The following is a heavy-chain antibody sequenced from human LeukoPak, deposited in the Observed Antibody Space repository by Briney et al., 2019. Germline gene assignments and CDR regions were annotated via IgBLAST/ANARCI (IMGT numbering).Heavy chain of an antibody. D-gene: IGHD2-21*01. J-gene: IGHJ4*02. V-gene: IGHV4-39*01. CDR2: LSYSGST. Sequence: SETLSLTCTVSGGSISSSNSYWGWIRQPPGKGLEWIGTLSYSGSTYYNPSLKSLITISVDTSESQFSLRLSSVTAADTALYYCTRHIQGANVCDYWGQGTLVTVPS. CDR3: TRHIQGANVCDY. CDR1: GGSISSSNSY.